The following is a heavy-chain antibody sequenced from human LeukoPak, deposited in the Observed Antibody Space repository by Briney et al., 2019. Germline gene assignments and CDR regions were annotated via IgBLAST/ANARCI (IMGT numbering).Heavy chain of an antibody. J-gene: IGHJ4*02. CDR1: GFTFSSYG. CDR3: ARKIMYSSECDY. V-gene: IGHV3-30*03. D-gene: IGHD6-25*01. CDR2: ISYDGSNK. Sequence: PGGSLRLSCAASGFTFSSYGMHWVRQAPGKGLEWVAVISYDGSNKYYADSVKGRFTISRDNSKNSLYLQMNSLRDEDTAVYYCARKIMYSSECDYWGQGTLVTVSS.